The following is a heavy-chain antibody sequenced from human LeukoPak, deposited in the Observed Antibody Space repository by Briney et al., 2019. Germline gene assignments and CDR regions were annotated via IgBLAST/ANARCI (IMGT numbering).Heavy chain of an antibody. V-gene: IGHV3-23*01. CDR2: ISGSGGST. Sequence: GGSLRLSCAASGFTFSSYAMSWVRQAPGKGLEWVSAISGSGGSTYYADSVKGRFTISRDNSKNTLYLQMNSLRAEDTAVYYCAKDVVDKQWLVLNPPPFYYFDYWGQGTLVTVSS. J-gene: IGHJ4*02. D-gene: IGHD6-19*01. CDR1: GFTFSSYA. CDR3: AKDVVDKQWLVLNPPPFYYFDY.